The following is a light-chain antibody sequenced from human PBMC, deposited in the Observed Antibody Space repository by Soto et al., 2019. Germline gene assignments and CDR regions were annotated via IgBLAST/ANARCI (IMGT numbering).Light chain of an antibody. CDR3: SSYAGSNNDV. CDR2: KVS. Sequence: QSVLTQPPSASGSPGQSGTVSCTGTSGDVGAYNYVSRYQQHPCKDSKLMIYKVSKQPSRVPQRLPSSRSSNTAPLTVSGLQAEDEGDYYCSSYAGSNNDVFGTGTKVTVL. CDR1: SGDVGAYNY. V-gene: IGLV2-8*01. J-gene: IGLJ1*01.